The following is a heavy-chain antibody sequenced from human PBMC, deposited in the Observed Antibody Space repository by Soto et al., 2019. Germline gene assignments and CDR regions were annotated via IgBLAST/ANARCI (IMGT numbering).Heavy chain of an antibody. CDR1: GFTFSNAW. Sequence: SGGSLRLSCAASGFTFSNAWMIWVRQAPGKGLEWVGRIKSKTDGGTTDYAAPVKGRFTISRDDSKNTLYLQMNSLKTEDTAVYYCTTAGITIFGPRDDAFDIWGQGTMVTVSS. V-gene: IGHV3-15*01. D-gene: IGHD3-3*01. CDR3: TTAGITIFGPRDDAFDI. CDR2: IKSKTDGGTT. J-gene: IGHJ3*02.